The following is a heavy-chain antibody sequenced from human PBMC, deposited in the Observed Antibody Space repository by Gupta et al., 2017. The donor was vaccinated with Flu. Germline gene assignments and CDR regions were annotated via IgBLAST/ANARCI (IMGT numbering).Heavy chain of an antibody. CDR2: ISGSGGST. Sequence: EVQLLESGGGLVQPGGSLRLSCAASGFTFSSYAMSWVRQAPGKGLEWGSAISGSGGSTYYADSVKGRFTISRDNSKNTLYLQMNSLRAEDTAVYDCAKDGELIAGYCSGGSCYFIYWGQGTLVTVSS. D-gene: IGHD2-15*01. CDR3: AKDGELIAGYCSGGSCYFIY. V-gene: IGHV3-23*01. J-gene: IGHJ4*02. CDR1: GFTFSSYA.